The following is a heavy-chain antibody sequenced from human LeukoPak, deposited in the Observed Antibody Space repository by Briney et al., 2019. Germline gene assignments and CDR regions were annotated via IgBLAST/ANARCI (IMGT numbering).Heavy chain of an antibody. V-gene: IGHV3-21*01. CDR3: ARDPYSGSYGDYYYYCMDV. CDR1: GFTFCYFN. Sequence: AGSLRRYCAGYGFTFCYFNMKRHAPAPGKGLEGVSSITSTSRYISYADSVKGRITISRDTAENSLYLHMKSSRDADADVYYCARDPYSGSYGDYYYYCMDVWGKGTTVTIS. J-gene: IGHJ6*03. D-gene: IGHD1-26*01. CDR2: ITSTSRYI.